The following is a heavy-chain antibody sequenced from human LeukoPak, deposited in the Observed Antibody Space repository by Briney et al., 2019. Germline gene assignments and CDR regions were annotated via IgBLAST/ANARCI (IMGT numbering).Heavy chain of an antibody. CDR1: GGSISSGSNY. D-gene: IGHD5-24*01. J-gene: IGHJ4*02. CDR2: MYINGST. CDR3: ARETFRDGYNQV. V-gene: IGHV4-61*02. Sequence: SETLSLTCTVSGGSISSGSNYWSWIRQPAGKGLGWIGRMYINGSTNYNPSLKSRVSISVGTSKNQFSLKLSSVTAADTAVYYCARETFRDGYNQVWGQGTLVTVSS.